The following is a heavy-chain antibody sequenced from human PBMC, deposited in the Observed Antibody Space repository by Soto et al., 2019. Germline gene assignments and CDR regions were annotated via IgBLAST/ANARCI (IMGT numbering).Heavy chain of an antibody. CDR2: IIPIFGTA. CDR3: AREQYGDYGCYFDY. J-gene: IGHJ4*02. Sequence: SVKVSCKASGGTFSSYAISWVRQAPGQGLEWMGGIIPIFGTANYAQKFQGRVTITADESTSTAYMELSSLRSEDTAVYYCAREQYGDYGCYFDYWGQGTRVTVSS. D-gene: IGHD4-17*01. V-gene: IGHV1-69*13. CDR1: GGTFSSYA.